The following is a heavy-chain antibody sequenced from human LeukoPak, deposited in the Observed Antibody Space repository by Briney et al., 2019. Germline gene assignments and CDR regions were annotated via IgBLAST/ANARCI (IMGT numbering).Heavy chain of an antibody. J-gene: IGHJ4*02. CDR2: IKQDGSEK. CDR3: AGGVDWELLGIDY. D-gene: IGHD1-26*01. CDR1: GFTFSSYW. Sequence: GGSLRLSCAASGFTFSSYWMSWVRQAPGKGLEWVAHIKQDGSEKYYVDSVKGRFTISRDNAKNSLYLQMNSLRAEDTAVYYCAGGVDWELLGIDYWGQGTLVTVSS. V-gene: IGHV3-7*04.